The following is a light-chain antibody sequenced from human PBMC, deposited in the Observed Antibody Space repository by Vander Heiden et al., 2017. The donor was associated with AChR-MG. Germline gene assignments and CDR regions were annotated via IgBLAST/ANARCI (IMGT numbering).Light chain of an antibody. Sequence: QSALTQPRSVSGSPGQSVTISCTGTSSDVGGYSYVSWYQQHPGKAPKLMIYDVTKRPSGVPDRFSGSKSGNTASLTISGLQAEDEDDYYCCSYAGSHTFVVFGGGTKLTVL. CDR1: SSDVGGYSY. V-gene: IGLV2-11*01. CDR2: DVT. J-gene: IGLJ2*01. CDR3: CSYAGSHTFVV.